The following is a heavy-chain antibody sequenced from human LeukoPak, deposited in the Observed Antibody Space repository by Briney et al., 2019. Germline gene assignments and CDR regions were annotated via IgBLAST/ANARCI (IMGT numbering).Heavy chain of an antibody. CDR3: ATDGAGFDT. J-gene: IGHJ5*02. Sequence: GRTLRLSCAASGFTFNDYYMSRIREAPGTGLECLTYSTFGATHTHYADSVKGRFTISRDNAKKSLYLEMNSLRAEDTAVYYCATDGAGFDTWGQGVLVTVSS. V-gene: IGHV3-11*01. CDR1: GFTFNDYY. CDR2: STFGATHT.